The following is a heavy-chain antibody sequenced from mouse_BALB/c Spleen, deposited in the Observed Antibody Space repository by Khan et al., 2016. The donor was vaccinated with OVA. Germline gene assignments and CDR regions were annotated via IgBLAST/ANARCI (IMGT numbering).Heavy chain of an antibody. J-gene: IGHJ2*01. CDR3: ARLEDI. CDR2: IWAGGST. CDR1: GYSLTSYG. Sequence: QIQLVQSGPGLVAPSQSLSITCTVSGYSLTSYGVHWVRQPPGKGLEWLGVIWAGGSTNYNSALMSRLSISKDNSKSQVFLKMNSRQTDDTAMYDCARLEDIWGQGTTLTVSS. D-gene: IGHD1-3*01. V-gene: IGHV2-9*02.